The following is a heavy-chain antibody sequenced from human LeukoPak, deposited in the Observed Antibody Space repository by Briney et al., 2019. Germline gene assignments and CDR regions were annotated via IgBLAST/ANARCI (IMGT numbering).Heavy chain of an antibody. D-gene: IGHD6-13*01. J-gene: IGHJ4*02. V-gene: IGHV1-69*13. CDR3: ASPYLNTRIAAADYYFDY. CDR2: IIPIFGTA. CDR1: GGTFSSYA. Sequence: SVKVSCKASGGTFSSYAISWVRQAPGQGLEWMGGIIPIFGTANYAQKFQGRVTITADESTSTAYMELSSLRSEDTAVYYCASPYLNTRIAAADYYFDYWGQGTLVTVST.